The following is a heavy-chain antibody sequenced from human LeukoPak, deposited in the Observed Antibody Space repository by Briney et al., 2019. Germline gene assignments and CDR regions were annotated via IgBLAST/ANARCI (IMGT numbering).Heavy chain of an antibody. CDR1: GFTFSSYA. CDR2: ISGSGGNT. V-gene: IGHV3-23*01. CDR3: TKNEVPATV. Sequence: GGSLRLSCAASGFTFSSYAMSWVRQAPGKGLEWVSAISGSGGNTYYADSVKGRFTISRDNSKNTLYLQMNSQRAEDTAVYYCTKNEVPATVWGQGTLVTVSS. D-gene: IGHD2-2*01. J-gene: IGHJ4*02.